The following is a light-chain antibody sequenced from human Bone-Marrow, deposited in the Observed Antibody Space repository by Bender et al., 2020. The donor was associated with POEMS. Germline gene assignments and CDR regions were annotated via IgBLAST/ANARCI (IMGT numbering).Light chain of an antibody. Sequence: QSALTQPASVSGSPGQSITISCTRTIHDISYYNFYNYVSWYQHHPGKAPKLIISQVSNRPSEISFRFSGSKSGTTAYLTISGLQPEDEAAYYCSAYTSSNTRVFGGGTKVTVL. J-gene: IGLJ3*02. V-gene: IGLV2-14*01. CDR2: QVS. CDR1: IHDISYYNFYNY. CDR3: SAYTSSNTRV.